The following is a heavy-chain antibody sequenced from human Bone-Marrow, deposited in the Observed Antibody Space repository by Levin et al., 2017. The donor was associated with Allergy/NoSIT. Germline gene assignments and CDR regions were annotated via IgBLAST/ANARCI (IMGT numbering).Heavy chain of an antibody. D-gene: IGHD3-9*01. J-gene: IGHJ4*02. CDR3: ARVRNFDYLRPKYYFDY. V-gene: IGHV1-18*01. Sequence: GESLKISCKASGYNCITYGITWVRQAPGQGLEWMGWISGYNENRNFAQNFHGRVTVTRDTSTSTAYMELRNLRSDDTAIYYCARVRNFDYLRPKYYFDYWGQGTLVTVSS. CDR2: ISGYNENR. CDR1: GYNCITYG.